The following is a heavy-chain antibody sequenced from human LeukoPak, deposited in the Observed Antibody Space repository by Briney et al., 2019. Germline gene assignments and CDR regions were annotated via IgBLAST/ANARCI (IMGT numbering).Heavy chain of an antibody. Sequence: ASVKVSCKASGYTFTSYAMHWVRQAPGQRLEWMGWINAGNGNTKYSQKFQGRVTITRDTSASTAYMELSSLRSEDTAVYYCARGFWYYDSHDAFDIWGQGTMVTVSS. CDR2: INAGNGNT. J-gene: IGHJ3*02. D-gene: IGHD3-22*01. CDR3: ARGFWYYDSHDAFDI. V-gene: IGHV1-3*01. CDR1: GYTFTSYA.